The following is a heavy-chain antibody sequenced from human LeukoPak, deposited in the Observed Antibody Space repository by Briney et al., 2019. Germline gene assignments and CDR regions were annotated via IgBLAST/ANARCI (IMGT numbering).Heavy chain of an antibody. V-gene: IGHV6-1*03. J-gene: IGHJ4*02. Sequence: PSQTLSLTCDISRDSVSRYSATWNWSRQSPSRGLELLGRTYFRSKCYNDYALSVNSCITINPDTSKNQFSQQLNSVTPEDTAVYYCARIPRTRSSDYWGQGTLVTVSS. CDR3: ARIPRTRSSDY. CDR2: TYFRSKCYN. CDR1: RDSVSRYSAT. D-gene: IGHD6-6*01.